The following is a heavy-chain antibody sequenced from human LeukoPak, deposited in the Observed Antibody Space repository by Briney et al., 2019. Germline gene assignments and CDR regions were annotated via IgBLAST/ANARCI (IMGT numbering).Heavy chain of an antibody. CDR3: ARSTSGSGQPFYDAFDI. CDR1: GYTFTSYG. CDR2: ISAYNGNT. V-gene: IGHV1-18*01. D-gene: IGHD6-19*01. Sequence: ASVKVSCKASGYTFTSYGISWVRQAPGQGLEWMGWISAYNGNTNYAQKLQGRVTMTTDTSTSTAYMELRSLRSDDTAVYYCARSTSGSGQPFYDAFDIWGQGTMATVSS. J-gene: IGHJ3*02.